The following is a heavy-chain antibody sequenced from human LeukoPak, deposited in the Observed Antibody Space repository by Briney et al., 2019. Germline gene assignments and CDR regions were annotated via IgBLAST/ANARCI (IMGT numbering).Heavy chain of an antibody. Sequence: PGRSLRLSCAASGFTFSSFWMHWVRHAPQKGLVWVSRITRDGSSTSYADSVKGRFTMSRDHAKNTLHLQMNSMRAEDTAVNYCTRDVRCVMDVWGQGATVTVS. CDR3: TRDVRCVMDV. CDR2: ITRDGSST. V-gene: IGHV3-74*01. CDR1: GFTFSSFW. D-gene: IGHD4/OR15-4a*01. J-gene: IGHJ6*02.